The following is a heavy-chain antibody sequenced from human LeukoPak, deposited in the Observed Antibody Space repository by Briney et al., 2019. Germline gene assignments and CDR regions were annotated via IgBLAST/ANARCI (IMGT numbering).Heavy chain of an antibody. J-gene: IGHJ4*02. CDR2: IYYSGST. CDR1: GGSISSYY. Sequence: SETLSLTCTVSGGSISSYYWSWIRQPPGKGLESIGYIYYSGSTYYNPSLKSRVSISVDTSKNQFSLKLSSVTAADTAVYYCARGIPDRPIAIYYFDDWGQGTLVTVSS. V-gene: IGHV4-59*12. D-gene: IGHD6-6*01. CDR3: ARGIPDRPIAIYYFDD.